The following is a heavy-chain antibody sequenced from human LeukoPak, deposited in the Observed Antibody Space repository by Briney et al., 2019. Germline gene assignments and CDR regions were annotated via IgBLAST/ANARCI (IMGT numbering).Heavy chain of an antibody. CDR2: IDHRGTA. CDR3: AVGITILGVAASFDS. D-gene: IGHD3-3*01. J-gene: IGHJ4*02. V-gene: IGHV4-34*01. CDR1: GAAYNAYY. Sequence: SETLSLTCAVYGAAYNAYYWSWIRQPPGKGLEWIGDIDHRGTATYNPSLKSRLTISADASKNQFSLKLNSVTDADTAVYYCAVGITILGVAASFDSWGQGTLVTVSS.